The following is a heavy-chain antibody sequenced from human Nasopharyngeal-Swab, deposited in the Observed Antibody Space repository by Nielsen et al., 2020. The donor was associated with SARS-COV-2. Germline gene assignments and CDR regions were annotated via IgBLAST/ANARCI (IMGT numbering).Heavy chain of an antibody. CDR2: IIPILGIA. CDR3: AAGATYTSGCDY. Sequence: SVKVSCQASGGTFSSYAISWVRQAPGQGLEWMGGIIPILGIANYAQKFQGRVTITADKSTSTAYMELSSLRSEDTAVYYCAAGATYTSGCDYWGQGTLVTVSS. CDR1: GGTFSSYA. V-gene: IGHV1-69*10. D-gene: IGHD1-26*01. J-gene: IGHJ4*02.